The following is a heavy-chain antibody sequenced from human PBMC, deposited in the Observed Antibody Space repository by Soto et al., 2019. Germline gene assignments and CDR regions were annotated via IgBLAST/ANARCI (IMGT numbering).Heavy chain of an antibody. V-gene: IGHV4-4*07. J-gene: IGHJ6*02. Sequence: TLSLTCTVSGGSISSYYWSWIRQPAGKGLEWIGRIYTSGSTNYNPSLKSRVTMSVDTSKNQFSLKLSSVTAADTAVYYCARDSYDVVPAAIRYYYYYGMDVWGQGTTVTVSS. D-gene: IGHD2-2*02. CDR2: IYTSGST. CDR3: ARDSYDVVPAAIRYYYYYGMDV. CDR1: GGSISSYY.